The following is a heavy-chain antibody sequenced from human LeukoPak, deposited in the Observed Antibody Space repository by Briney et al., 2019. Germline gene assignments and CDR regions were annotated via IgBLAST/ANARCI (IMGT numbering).Heavy chain of an antibody. Sequence: RGSLRLSCAASGFTFSSYGMSWVRQAPGKGLEWVSAISGSGGSTYYADSVKGRFTISRDNSKNTLYLQMNSLRAEGTAVYYCAKADATVVSHFDYWGQGTLVTVSS. V-gene: IGHV3-23*01. CDR2: ISGSGGST. J-gene: IGHJ4*02. D-gene: IGHD4-23*01. CDR3: AKADATVVSHFDY. CDR1: GFTFSSYG.